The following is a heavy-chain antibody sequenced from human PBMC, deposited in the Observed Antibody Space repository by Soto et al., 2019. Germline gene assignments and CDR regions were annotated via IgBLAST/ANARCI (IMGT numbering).Heavy chain of an antibody. Sequence: ASVKVSCKASGYTFTSYYMHWVRQAPGQGLEWMGIINPSVGSTSYAQKFQGRVTMTRDTSTSTVYMELSSLRSEDTAVYYCASDPTRLFIVVVPAATYYFDYWGQETLVTVSS. V-gene: IGHV1-46*01. J-gene: IGHJ4*02. CDR3: ASDPTRLFIVVVPAATYYFDY. CDR2: INPSVGST. D-gene: IGHD2-2*01. CDR1: GYTFTSYY.